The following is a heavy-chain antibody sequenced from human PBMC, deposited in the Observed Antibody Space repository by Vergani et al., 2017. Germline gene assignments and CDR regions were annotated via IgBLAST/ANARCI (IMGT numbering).Heavy chain of an antibody. Sequence: QVQLVESGGGVVQPGRSLRLSCAASGFTFSSYGMHWVRQAPGKGLEWVAVIWYDGSNKYYADSVKGRFTISRDNTKNTLYLQMNSLRAEDTAVYYCARGEIRYFDWLNYYYDGMDVWGQGP. J-gene: IGHJ6*02. D-gene: IGHD3-9*01. CDR2: IWYDGSNK. CDR1: GFTFSSYG. V-gene: IGHV3-33*01. CDR3: ARGEIRYFDWLNYYYDGMDV.